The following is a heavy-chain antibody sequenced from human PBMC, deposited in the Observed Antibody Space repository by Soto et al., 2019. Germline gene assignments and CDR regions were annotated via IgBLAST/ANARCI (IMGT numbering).Heavy chain of an antibody. CDR3: ARDKQLGYYYGMDV. V-gene: IGHV3-30-3*01. Sequence: QVQLVESGGGVVQPGRSLRLSCAASGFTFSSYAMHWVRQAPGKGLEWVAVISYDGSNKYYADSVKGRFTISRDNSKNTLYLQRNSLRAEDTAVYYCARDKQLGYYYGMDVWGQGTTVTVSS. CDR2: ISYDGSNK. J-gene: IGHJ6*02. CDR1: GFTFSSYA. D-gene: IGHD6-13*01.